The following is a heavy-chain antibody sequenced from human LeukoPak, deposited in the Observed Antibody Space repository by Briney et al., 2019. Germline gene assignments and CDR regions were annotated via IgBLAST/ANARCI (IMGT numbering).Heavy chain of an antibody. Sequence: ASVKVSCKASGYTFPSYDINWVRQATGQGLAWMGWMNPNSGNTGYAQKFQGRVTMTRNTSISTAYMELSSLRSEDTAVYYCARDGALDYGDYYFDYWGQGTLVTVSS. CDR3: ARDGALDYGDYYFDY. CDR1: GYTFPSYD. V-gene: IGHV1-8*01. J-gene: IGHJ4*02. D-gene: IGHD4-17*01. CDR2: MNPNSGNT.